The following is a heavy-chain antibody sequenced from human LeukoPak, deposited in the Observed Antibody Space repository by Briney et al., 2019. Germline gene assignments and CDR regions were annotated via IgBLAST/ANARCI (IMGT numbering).Heavy chain of an antibody. CDR2: ISNDGSNK. V-gene: IGHV3-30*03. Sequence: GGSLRLSCAASGFIFSSYGMDWVRQAPGKGLEWVAVISNDGSNKDYVDSVKGRFTISRDNSKNTLDLQMDSLRAEDTAVYYCARMGFCSSISCYNDYWGPGTLITVSS. CDR3: ARMGFCSSISCYNDY. D-gene: IGHD2-2*02. J-gene: IGHJ4*02. CDR1: GFIFSSYG.